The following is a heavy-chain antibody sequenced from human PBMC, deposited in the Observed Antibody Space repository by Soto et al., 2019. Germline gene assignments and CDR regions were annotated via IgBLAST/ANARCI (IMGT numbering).Heavy chain of an antibody. CDR2: IYPGDSET. V-gene: IGHV5-51*01. CDR3: ARHGRGGSYYYYYGMDV. J-gene: IGHJ6*02. CDR1: GYSFTSYW. Sequence: GESLKISCKGSGYSFTSYWIGWVRQMPGKGLGWVGIIYPGDSETRYSPSFQGQVTISAYKSIRPAYLQWSSLKASDPAVYYCARHGRGGSYYYYYGMDVWGQGTTVTVSS. D-gene: IGHD1-26*01.